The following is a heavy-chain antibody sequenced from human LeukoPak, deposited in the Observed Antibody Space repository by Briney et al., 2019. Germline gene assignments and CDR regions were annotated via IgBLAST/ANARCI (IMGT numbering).Heavy chain of an antibody. J-gene: IGHJ2*01. CDR2: ISSIGST. V-gene: IGHV4-59*08. CDR1: DDSFSTHY. CDR3: ARRGPAALEVPLRHWYFDL. D-gene: IGHD2-2*01. Sequence: PSETLSLTCSVSDDSFSTHYWTWIRHPPGKGLEWIGYISSIGSTNYNPSLKSRVTITVDTSKNQFSLKLSSVTAADTAVYYCARRGPAALEVPLRHWYFDLWGRGTLVTVSS.